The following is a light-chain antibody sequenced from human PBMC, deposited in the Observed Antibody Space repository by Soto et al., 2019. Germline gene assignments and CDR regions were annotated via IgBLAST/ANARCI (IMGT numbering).Light chain of an antibody. CDR3: KQTYNTPWT. Sequence: DIQMTQSPSSLSASVGDRVTITCQASQDISNYLNWYQQKPGKAHKLLIYDAYNLETWVQSRFSGSGSGTDFALTIRSLQPEDFATYYCKQTYNTPWTFGQGTKVDIK. CDR2: DAY. V-gene: IGKV1-33*01. CDR1: QDISNY. J-gene: IGKJ1*01.